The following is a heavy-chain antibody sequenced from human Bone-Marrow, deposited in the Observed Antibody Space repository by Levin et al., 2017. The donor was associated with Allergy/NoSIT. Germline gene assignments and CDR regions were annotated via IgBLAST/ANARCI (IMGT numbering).Heavy chain of an antibody. CDR2: FDPEDGET. J-gene: IGHJ6*02. D-gene: IGHD3-22*01. V-gene: IGHV1-24*01. CDR1: GYTLTELS. Sequence: GESLKISCKVSGYTLTELSMHWVRQAPGKGLEWMGGFDPEDGETIYAQKFQGRVTMTEDTSTDTAYMELSSLRSEDTAVYYCARLYYYDSSGNYYYGMDVWGQGTTVTVSS. CDR3: ARLYYYDSSGNYYYGMDV.